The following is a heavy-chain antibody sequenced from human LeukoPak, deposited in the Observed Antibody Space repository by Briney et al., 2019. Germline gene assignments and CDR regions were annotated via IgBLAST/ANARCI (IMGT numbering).Heavy chain of an antibody. CDR1: GYKFSNYW. CDR3: ARTGYTSGWYVGSFDY. CDR2: IYPGDSDT. J-gene: IGHJ4*02. V-gene: IGHV5-51*01. D-gene: IGHD6-19*01. Sequence: GESLKISCKASGYKFSNYWIVWVRQMPGKGLEWMGIIYPGDSDTAYGPSFQDRVTISADKSNNTALLHLSSLRASDTAIYYCARTGYTSGWYVGSFDYWGQGTLVTVSS.